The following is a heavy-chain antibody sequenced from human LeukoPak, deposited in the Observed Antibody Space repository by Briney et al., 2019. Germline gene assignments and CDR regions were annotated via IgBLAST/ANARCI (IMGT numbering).Heavy chain of an antibody. D-gene: IGHD3-10*01. V-gene: IGHV3-21*01. CDR3: ARDTSGSYTITYFDS. CDR2: IDSTSGYI. Sequence: GGSLRPSCVASGITFSSDSMNWVRQSPGKGLEWVSYIDSTSGYIYYADSVQGRFTISRDNAKNSLYLQMDSLRAEDTAMYYCARDTSGSYTITYFDSWGQGALVTVSS. J-gene: IGHJ4*02. CDR1: GITFSSDS.